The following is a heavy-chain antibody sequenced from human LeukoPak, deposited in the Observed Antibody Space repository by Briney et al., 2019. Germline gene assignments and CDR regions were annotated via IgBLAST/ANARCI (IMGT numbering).Heavy chain of an antibody. V-gene: IGHV3-66*01. D-gene: IGHD3-10*01. Sequence: GGSLRLSCAASGFTVSSKFMNWVRQAPGKGLEWVSIVYTGGSKYYADSVKGRFTISRDNSKNTLYLQMNSLRAEDTAVYYCAGEFTMVRGVPDYWGQGTLVTVSS. CDR1: GFTVSSKF. CDR3: AGEFTMVRGVPDY. CDR2: VYTGGSK. J-gene: IGHJ4*02.